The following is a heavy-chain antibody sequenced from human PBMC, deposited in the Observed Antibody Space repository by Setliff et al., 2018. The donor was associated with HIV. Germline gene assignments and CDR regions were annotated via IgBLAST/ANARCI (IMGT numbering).Heavy chain of an antibody. Sequence: GESLKISCKGSGYSFTTYWIGWVRQMPGKGLEWMGIIHPGDSETRYSPSFQGQVIISADKSISTAYLQWSSLKASDTAMYYCASLQPDAVDVWGQGTTVTVSS. CDR1: GYSFTTYW. V-gene: IGHV5-51*01. CDR3: ASLQPDAVDV. CDR2: IHPGDSET. J-gene: IGHJ6*02.